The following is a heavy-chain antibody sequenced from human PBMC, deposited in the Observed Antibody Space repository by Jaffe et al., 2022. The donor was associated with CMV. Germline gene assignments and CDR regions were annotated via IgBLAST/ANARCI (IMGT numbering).Heavy chain of an antibody. CDR2: IWYDGSNK. J-gene: IGHJ6*02. CDR1: GFTFSSYG. D-gene: IGHD4-17*01. CDR3: ARDPLSYGDYGLFYYYYGMDV. Sequence: QVQLVESGGGVVQPGRSLRLSCAASGFTFSSYGMHWVRQAPGKGLEWVAVIWYDGSNKYYADSVKGRFTISRDNSKNTLYLQMNSLRAEDTAVYYCARDPLSYGDYGLFYYYYGMDVWGQGTTVTVSS. V-gene: IGHV3-33*01.